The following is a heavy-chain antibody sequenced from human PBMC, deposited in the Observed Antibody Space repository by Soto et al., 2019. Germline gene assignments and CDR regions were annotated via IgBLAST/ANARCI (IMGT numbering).Heavy chain of an antibody. CDR1: GGSLSGFH. CDR3: ARGRRVRGVTIRYDGMGV. D-gene: IGHD3-10*01. CDR2: INQSGTT. Sequence: QVQLQQWGAGLLKPSETLSLTCGVYGGSLSGFHWNWIRQPPGKGLEWIGEINQSGTTNYNSSLNSRLTISVDTSKNQFSLNLTSVTAADTSVYYCARGRRVRGVTIRYDGMGVWGQGTTVTVSS. J-gene: IGHJ6*02. V-gene: IGHV4-34*01.